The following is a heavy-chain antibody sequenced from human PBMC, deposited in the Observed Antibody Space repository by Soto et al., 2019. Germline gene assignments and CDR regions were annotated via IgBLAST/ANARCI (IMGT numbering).Heavy chain of an antibody. CDR1: GGSISSNC. J-gene: IGHJ3*02. V-gene: IGHV4-59*08. D-gene: IGHD3-10*01. Sequence: QVQLQESGPGLLKPSETLSLTCTVSGGSISSNCWSWIRQPPGKGLEWIGYIYYSGSTNYNPSLKSRVTISVDTSKNQFSLKLSSVTAADTAVYYCARQRLLWFGELLFAFDIWGQGTMVTVSS. CDR2: IYYSGST. CDR3: ARQRLLWFGELLFAFDI.